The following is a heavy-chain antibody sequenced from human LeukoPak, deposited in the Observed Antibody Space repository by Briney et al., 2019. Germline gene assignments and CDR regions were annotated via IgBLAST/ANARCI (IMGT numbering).Heavy chain of an antibody. V-gene: IGHV3-33*01. CDR1: GFTFSSYG. CDR2: IWYDGTNK. D-gene: IGHD3-22*01. CDR3: ARDIYYDSSGYYGSVY. J-gene: IGHJ4*02. Sequence: PGGSLRLSCAASGFTFSSYGMHWVRQAPGKGLEWVAVIWYDGTNKYYGDSVKGRFSISRDNSKNTLYLQMNSLRAEDTAVYYCARDIYYDSSGYYGSVYWGQGTLVTVSS.